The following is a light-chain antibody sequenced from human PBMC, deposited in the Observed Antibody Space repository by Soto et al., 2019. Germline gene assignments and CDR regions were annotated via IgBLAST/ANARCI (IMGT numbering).Light chain of an antibody. J-gene: IGKJ1*01. V-gene: IGKV2-24*01. CDR1: ESLVHSDGNTY. CDR2: NIS. CDR3: VQVTHLTRE. Sequence: DVVLTQTPLSSPVTLGQPASISCRSSESLVHSDGNTYLSWLQQRPGQPPRLLIYNISNRFSGGPDKVSGSGAGTDFSLKISRVEHEDVGVYYCVQVTHLTRELGQETKVEI.